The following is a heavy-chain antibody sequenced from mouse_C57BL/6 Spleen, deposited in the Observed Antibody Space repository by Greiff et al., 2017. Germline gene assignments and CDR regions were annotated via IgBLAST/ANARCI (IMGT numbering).Heavy chain of an antibody. CDR1: GFTFSDYY. J-gene: IGHJ2*01. CDR2: INYDGSST. V-gene: IGHV5-16*01. D-gene: IGHD2-4*01. CDR3: ARGSYDYVFDY. Sequence: EVNLVESEGGLVQPGSSMKLSCTASGFTFSDYYMAWVRQVPEKGLEWVANINYDGSSTYYLDSLKSRFIISRDNAKNILYLQMSSLKSEDTATYYCARGSYDYVFDYWGQGTTLTVSS.